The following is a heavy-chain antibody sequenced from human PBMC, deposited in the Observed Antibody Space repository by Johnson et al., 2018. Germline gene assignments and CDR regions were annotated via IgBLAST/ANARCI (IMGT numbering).Heavy chain of an antibody. CDR3: AKDYQLQPAYYYYGMDV. J-gene: IGHJ6*02. CDR1: GFTFSSYG. V-gene: IGHV3-30*18. D-gene: IGHD2-2*01. Sequence: QVQLVESGGGVVQPGRSLRLSCAASGFTFSSYGMHWVRQAPGKGLEWVAVISYDGSNKYYADSVKGRFTISRDNSKNTLYLKMNSLRAEDTAVYYCAKDYQLQPAYYYYGMDVWGQGTTVTVSS. CDR2: ISYDGSNK.